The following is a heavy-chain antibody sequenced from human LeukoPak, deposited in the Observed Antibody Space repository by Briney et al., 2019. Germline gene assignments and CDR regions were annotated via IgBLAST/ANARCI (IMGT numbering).Heavy chain of an antibody. CDR2: ISGSGGET. Sequence: GGSLRLSCAASRFTFSSYAMNWVRQAPGKGLEWVSQISGSGGETYYADSVQGRFTISRDNSENRLYLQMNSLRAEDTAVYYCASLSLRWSDYWGQGTLVTVSS. CDR3: ASLSLRWSDY. D-gene: IGHD4-23*01. V-gene: IGHV3-23*01. J-gene: IGHJ4*02. CDR1: RFTFSSYA.